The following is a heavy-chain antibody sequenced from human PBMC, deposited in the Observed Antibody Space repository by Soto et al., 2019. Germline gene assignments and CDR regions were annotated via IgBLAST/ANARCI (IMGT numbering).Heavy chain of an antibody. V-gene: IGHV1-18*01. D-gene: IGHD3-9*01. CDR3: ARDRNYYDILRFDAFDI. Sequence: ASVKVSCKASGYTFTSYGISWVRQAPGQGLEWMGWISAYNGNTNYAQKLQGRVTMTTDTSTSTAYMELRSLRSDDTAVYYCARDRNYYDILRFDAFDIWGQGTMVTVSS. CDR1: GYTFTSYG. J-gene: IGHJ3*02. CDR2: ISAYNGNT.